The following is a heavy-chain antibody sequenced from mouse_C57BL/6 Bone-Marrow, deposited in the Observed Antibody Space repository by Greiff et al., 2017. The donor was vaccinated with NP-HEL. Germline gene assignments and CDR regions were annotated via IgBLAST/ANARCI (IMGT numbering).Heavy chain of an antibody. J-gene: IGHJ4*01. Sequence: EVQLQQSGPELVKPGASVKISCKASGYTFTDYYMNWVKQSHGKSLEWIGDINPNNGGTSYNQKFKGKATLTVDKSSSTAYMALRSLTSEDSAVYYCARGATVVEDYAMDYWGQGTSVTVSS. CDR3: ARGATVVEDYAMDY. CDR1: GYTFTDYY. CDR2: INPNNGGT. D-gene: IGHD1-1*01. V-gene: IGHV1-26*01.